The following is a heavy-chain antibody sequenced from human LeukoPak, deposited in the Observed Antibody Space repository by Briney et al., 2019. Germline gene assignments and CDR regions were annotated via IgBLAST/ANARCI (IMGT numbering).Heavy chain of an antibody. CDR2: INSDGSST. CDR1: GFTFSSYW. D-gene: IGHD3-3*01. CDR3: ARVPSFYDFWSGYHDY. V-gene: IGHV3-74*01. J-gene: IGHJ4*02. Sequence: GGSLRLSCAASGFTFSSYWMHWVRQAPGKGLVWVSRINSDGSSTSYADSVKGRFTISRDNSKNTLYLQMNSLRAEDTAVYYCARVPSFYDFWSGYHDYWGQGTLVTVSS.